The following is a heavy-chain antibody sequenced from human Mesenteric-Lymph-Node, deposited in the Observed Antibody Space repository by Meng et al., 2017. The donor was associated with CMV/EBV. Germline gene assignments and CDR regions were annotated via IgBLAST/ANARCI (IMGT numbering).Heavy chain of an antibody. CDR1: GFTFSNYA. V-gene: IGHV3-23*01. Sequence: GGSLRLSCAASGFTFSNYAMSWVRQAPGKGLEWVSSISGSGTNTYYADSVRGRFTISRDDSENTLYLQLNSLRAEDTAVYYCARDHAWGADYWGQGTLVTVSS. CDR2: ISGSGTNT. CDR3: ARDHAWGADY. J-gene: IGHJ4*02. D-gene: IGHD7-27*01.